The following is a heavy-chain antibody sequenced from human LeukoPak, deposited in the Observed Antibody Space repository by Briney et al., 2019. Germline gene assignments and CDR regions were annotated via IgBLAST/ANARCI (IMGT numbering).Heavy chain of an antibody. Sequence: PGGSLRLSCAASGFTFSKYVMHWVRQAPGKGLEWVAFIRYDGSDESYADSVKGRFTISRDTSKNTLYLQMNSLRTEDTAVYYCARVMTTVTNGWFDPWGQGTLVTVSS. D-gene: IGHD4-17*01. V-gene: IGHV3-30*02. CDR1: GFTFSKYV. J-gene: IGHJ5*02. CDR2: IRYDGSDE. CDR3: ARVMTTVTNGWFDP.